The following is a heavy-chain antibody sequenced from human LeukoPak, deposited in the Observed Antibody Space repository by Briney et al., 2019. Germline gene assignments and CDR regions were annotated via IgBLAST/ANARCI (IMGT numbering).Heavy chain of an antibody. Sequence: GGSLRLSCSASGFTFGSYSMIWVRQAPGEGLQWVSYINRDSSSITHADSVKGRFTISRDNAKNSVYLQMNSLKDEDTAVYYCARFPRTGWCNFDYWGQGALVTVSS. CDR3: ARFPRTGWCNFDY. CDR2: INRDSSSI. CDR1: GFTFGSYS. V-gene: IGHV3-48*02. J-gene: IGHJ4*02. D-gene: IGHD6-19*01.